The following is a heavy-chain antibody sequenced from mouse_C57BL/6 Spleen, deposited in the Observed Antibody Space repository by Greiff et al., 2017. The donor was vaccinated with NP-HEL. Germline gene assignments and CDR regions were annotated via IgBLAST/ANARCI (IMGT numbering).Heavy chain of an antibody. V-gene: IGHV1-82*01. J-gene: IGHJ3*01. CDR2: IYPGDGDT. Sequence: QVQLKESGPELVKPGASVKISCKASGYAFSSSWMNWVKQRPGKGLEWIGRIYPGDGDTNYNGKFKGKATLTADKSSSTAYMQLSSLTSEDSAVYFCASSWDGAYWGQGTLVTVSA. D-gene: IGHD4-1*01. CDR3: ASSWDGAY. CDR1: GYAFSSSW.